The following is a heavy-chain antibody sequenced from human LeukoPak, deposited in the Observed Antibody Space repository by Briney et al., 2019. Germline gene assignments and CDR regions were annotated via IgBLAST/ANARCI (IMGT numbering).Heavy chain of an antibody. CDR2: ISGSGGST. D-gene: IGHD3-22*01. V-gene: IGHV3-23*01. J-gene: IGHJ5*02. CDR3: AKDSYYYDSSGYPNWFDP. CDR1: GFTFSSYA. Sequence: GGSLRLSRAASGFTFSSYAMSWVRQAPGKGLEWVSAISGSGGSTYYADSVKGRFTISRDNSKNTLYLQMNSLRAEDTAVYYCAKDSYYYDSSGYPNWFDPWGQGTLVTVSS.